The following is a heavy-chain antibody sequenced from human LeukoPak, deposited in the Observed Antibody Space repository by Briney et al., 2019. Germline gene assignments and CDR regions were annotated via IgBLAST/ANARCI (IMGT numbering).Heavy chain of an antibody. Sequence: SETLSLTCTVSGGSISSGDYYWSWIRQPPGKGLEWIGYIYYSGSTYYNPFLKSRVTISVDTSKNQFSLKLSSVTAADTAVYYCARDLLGWFDPWGQGTLVTVSS. CDR1: GGSISSGDYY. J-gene: IGHJ5*02. D-gene: IGHD2-15*01. CDR3: ARDLLGWFDP. CDR2: IYYSGST. V-gene: IGHV4-30-4*01.